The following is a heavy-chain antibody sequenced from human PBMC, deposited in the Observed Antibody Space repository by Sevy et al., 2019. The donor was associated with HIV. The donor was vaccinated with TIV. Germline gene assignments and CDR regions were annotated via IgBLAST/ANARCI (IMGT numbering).Heavy chain of an antibody. V-gene: IGHV3-7*01. Sequence: GGSLRLSCAASGFTFSSYWMSWVRQAPGKGLEWVANIKQDGSEKYYMDSVKGRFTISRDNAKNSLYLQMNSLRAEDTAVYYCARGPQFYDSSGIAYWGQGTLVTVSS. CDR1: GFTFSSYW. D-gene: IGHD3-22*01. CDR3: ARGPQFYDSSGIAY. J-gene: IGHJ4*02. CDR2: IKQDGSEK.